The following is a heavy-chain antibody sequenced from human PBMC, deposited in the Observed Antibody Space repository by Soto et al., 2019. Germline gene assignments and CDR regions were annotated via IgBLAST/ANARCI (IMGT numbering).Heavy chain of an antibody. CDR2: ISSSSSYI. D-gene: IGHD2-2*01. V-gene: IGHV3-21*01. Sequence: WGSLRLSCAASGFTFSSYSMNWVRQAPGKGLEWVSSISSSSSYIYYADSVKGRFTISRDNAKNSLYLQMNSLRAEDTAVYYCASLQIVVVPAADDYWGQGTLVTVSS. J-gene: IGHJ4*02. CDR1: GFTFSSYS. CDR3: ASLQIVVVPAADDY.